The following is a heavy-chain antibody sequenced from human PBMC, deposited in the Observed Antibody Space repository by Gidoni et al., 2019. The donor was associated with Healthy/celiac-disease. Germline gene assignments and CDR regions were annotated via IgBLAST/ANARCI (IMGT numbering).Heavy chain of an antibody. Sequence: EVQLVESGGGLIQPGGSLRLSCAASGFTVSSNYMSWVRQAPGKGLAWGSVIYSGGSTYYADSVKGRFTISRDNSKNTLYLKMNSLRAEDTAVYYCARREYGDYVDYWGQGTLVTVSS. CDR1: GFTVSSNY. J-gene: IGHJ4*02. V-gene: IGHV3-53*01. CDR2: IYSGGST. CDR3: ARREYGDYVDY. D-gene: IGHD4-17*01.